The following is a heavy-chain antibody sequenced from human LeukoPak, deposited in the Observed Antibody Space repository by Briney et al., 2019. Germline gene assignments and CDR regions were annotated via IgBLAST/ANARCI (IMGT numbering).Heavy chain of an antibody. CDR1: GFTFSSXX. CDR3: ARSGIAAAGL. Sequence: GFTFSSXXXXXXXXXXGXXXXXVSCISSSSSFIYYADSVKGRFTISRDNAKNSVYLQMNSLRAEDTAVYYCARSGIAAAGLWGQGTLVTVSS. CDR2: ISSSSSFI. V-gene: IGHV3-21*04. D-gene: IGHD6-13*01. J-gene: IGHJ4*02.